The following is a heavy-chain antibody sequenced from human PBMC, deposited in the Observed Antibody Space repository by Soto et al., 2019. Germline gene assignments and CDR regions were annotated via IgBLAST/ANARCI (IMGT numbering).Heavy chain of an antibody. D-gene: IGHD3-9*01. Sequence: QEQLVESGGDLVKPGGSLRLSCAASGFPFSDYYMSWIRQAPGKGLEWVSSISSSSSDTNYAQSVKGRFTISRDNAKNSLHLQMNSLRAEDTAVYYCARRRPTGYYNYWGQGTLVTVSA. CDR3: ARRRPTGYYNY. CDR2: ISSSSSDT. J-gene: IGHJ4*02. V-gene: IGHV3-11*05. CDR1: GFPFSDYY.